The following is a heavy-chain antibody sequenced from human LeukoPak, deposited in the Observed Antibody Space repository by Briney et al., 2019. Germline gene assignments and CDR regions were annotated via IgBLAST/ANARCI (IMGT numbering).Heavy chain of an antibody. CDR1: GFTFRSYA. CDR2: ISGSGGST. Sequence: GGSLRLSCAASGFTFRSYAMSWVRQAPGKGLEWVSAISGSGGSTYYADSVKGRFTISRDNSKNTLYLQMNSLRAEDTAVYYCAKGSRSWYTRGGSNLDYWGQGTLVTVSS. CDR3: AKGSRSWYTRGGSNLDY. D-gene: IGHD6-13*01. J-gene: IGHJ4*02. V-gene: IGHV3-23*01.